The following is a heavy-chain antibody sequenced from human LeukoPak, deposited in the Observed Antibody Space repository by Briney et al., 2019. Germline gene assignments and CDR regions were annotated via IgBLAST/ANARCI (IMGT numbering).Heavy chain of an antibody. J-gene: IGHJ6*02. Sequence: GGSLRLSGAASGFTFSGHSMTWVRRTPGKGLGGVSVIFDNGVKTYYAHSLKGRFTTSRDNSKNTLYLQMNSLRADETAVYYCVRVGDCSNYFGMDAWGQGTTVSVSS. V-gene: IGHV3-23*01. CDR3: VRVGDCSNYFGMDA. CDR1: GFTFSGHS. CDR2: IFDNGVKT. D-gene: IGHD2-2*01.